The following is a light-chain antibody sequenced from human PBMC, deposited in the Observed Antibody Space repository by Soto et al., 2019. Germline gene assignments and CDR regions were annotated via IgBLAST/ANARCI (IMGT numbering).Light chain of an antibody. CDR2: GVS. V-gene: IGKV3-20*01. Sequence: EIVLTQSPATLSLSPGDRATLSCRASQSVRSDYFAWYQQKPGQAPRVIIFGVSTRATAIPDRFTGSGSGTDFTLTISRLEPEDFALSYCQQYGNSPHTFGGRTKVDIK. CDR1: QSVRSDY. J-gene: IGKJ4*01. CDR3: QQYGNSPHT.